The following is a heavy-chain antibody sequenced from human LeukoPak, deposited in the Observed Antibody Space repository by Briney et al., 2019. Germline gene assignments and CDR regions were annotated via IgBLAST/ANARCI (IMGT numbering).Heavy chain of an antibody. V-gene: IGHV4-59*01. CDR2: IYYSGST. CDR3: ARKGYCSSTSCSPDYGMDV. J-gene: IGHJ6*02. CDR1: GGSISSYY. Sequence: SETLSLTCTVSGGSISSYYWSWIRQPPGKGLEWIGYIYYSGSTNYNPSLKSRVTISVDTSKNQFSLKLSSVTAADTAVYYCARKGYCSSTSCSPDYGMDVWGQGTTVTVSS. D-gene: IGHD2-2*01.